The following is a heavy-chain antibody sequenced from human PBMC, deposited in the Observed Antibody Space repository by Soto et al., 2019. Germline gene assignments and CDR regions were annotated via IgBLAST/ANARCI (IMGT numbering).Heavy chain of an antibody. Sequence: QVQLVESGGGVVQPGRSLRLSCAASGFTFISYAMHWVRQAPGKGLEWVAVISFDGNTEYYADSVKGRFTISRDNSKNTVYLQMNSLRSEDTAVYYCARSRHGSGSYTHFYYGLDVWGQGTTVTVSS. CDR2: ISFDGNTE. CDR3: ARSRHGSGSYTHFYYGLDV. CDR1: GFTFISYA. V-gene: IGHV3-30-3*01. J-gene: IGHJ6*02. D-gene: IGHD3-10*01.